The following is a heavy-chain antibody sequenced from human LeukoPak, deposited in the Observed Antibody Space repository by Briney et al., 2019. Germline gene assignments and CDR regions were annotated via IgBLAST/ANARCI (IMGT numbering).Heavy chain of an antibody. V-gene: IGHV3-23*01. D-gene: IGHD3-22*01. J-gene: IGHJ4*02. CDR3: ANFMFPTNDSNGSLDY. CDR1: GFTFSIYA. Sequence: GGSLRLSCAASGFTFSIYAMSWVRQAPGKGLEWVSAISGGGGSTYYADSVKGRFSISRDNSKNTLYLQMNILRADDTAVYYCANFMFPTNDSNGSLDYWGQGTLVTVSS. CDR2: ISGGGGST.